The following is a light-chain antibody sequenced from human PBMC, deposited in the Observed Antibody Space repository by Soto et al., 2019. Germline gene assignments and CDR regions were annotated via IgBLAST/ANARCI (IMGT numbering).Light chain of an antibody. CDR1: SSNIGGNS. Sequence: VLTQPPSVSAAPGQKVTISCSGSSSNIGGNSVSWYQQLPGTAPKLLIYDDNKRPSGIPDRFSGSKSGITASLTISGLQTEDEADYYCISYTDRQSYLFGTGTKVTVL. CDR3: ISYTDRQSYL. J-gene: IGLJ1*01. CDR2: DDN. V-gene: IGLV1-51*01.